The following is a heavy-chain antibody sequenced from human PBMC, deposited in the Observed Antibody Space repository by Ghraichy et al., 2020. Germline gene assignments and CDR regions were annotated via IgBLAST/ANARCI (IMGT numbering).Heavy chain of an antibody. Sequence: GGSLRLSCAASGFTFSTYSMHWVRQAPGKGLEWVSSISSSSNYIYYADSVKGRFTISRDNAKNSLYLQMNSLRGEDTAVYFCARDRSPVTLGISRYALDYWGHGTLVTVSS. J-gene: IGHJ4*01. D-gene: IGHD2-2*01. CDR3: ARDRSPVTLGISRYALDY. CDR2: ISSSSNYI. V-gene: IGHV3-21*01. CDR1: GFTFSTYS.